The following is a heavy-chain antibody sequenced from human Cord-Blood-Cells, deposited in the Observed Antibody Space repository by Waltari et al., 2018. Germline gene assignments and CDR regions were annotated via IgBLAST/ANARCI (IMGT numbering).Heavy chain of an antibody. J-gene: IGHJ6*03. CDR2: INHSGST. V-gene: IGHV4-34*01. D-gene: IGHD3-3*01. CDR3: ARGITICGVVIIYYYDYMDV. Sequence: QVQLQQWGAGLLKPSETLSLTCAVYGGSFSGSYWRWIRQPPGTGLEWIGEINHSGSTNYNPALKSRVTISVDTSKNQFSLKLSSVTAADTAVDYCARGITICGVVIIYYYDYMDVWGKGTTVTVSS. CDR1: GGSFSGSY.